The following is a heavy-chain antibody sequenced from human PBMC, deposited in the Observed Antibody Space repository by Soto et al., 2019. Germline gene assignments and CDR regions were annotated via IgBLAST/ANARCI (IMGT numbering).Heavy chain of an antibody. CDR3: ARDGSSSAPFDY. V-gene: IGHV4-59*01. CDR1: GGSISSYY. Sequence: SETLSLTCTVSGGSISSYYWSWIRQPPGKGLEWIGYIYYSGSTNYNPSLKSRVTISVDTSKNQFSLKLSSVTAADTAVYYCARDGSSSAPFDYWGQGTLVTVSS. D-gene: IGHD6-6*01. CDR2: IYYSGST. J-gene: IGHJ4*02.